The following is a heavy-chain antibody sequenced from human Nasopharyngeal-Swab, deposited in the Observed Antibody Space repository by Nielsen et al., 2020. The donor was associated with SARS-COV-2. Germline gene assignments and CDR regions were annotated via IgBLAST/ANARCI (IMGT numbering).Heavy chain of an antibody. J-gene: IGHJ3*02. V-gene: IGHV4-31*03. Sequence: SETLSLTCTVSGGSISSGGYYWSWIRQHPGKGREWIGYIYYSGSTYYNPSLKSRVTISVDTSKNQFSLKLSSVTAADTAVYYCARDGRYCSGGSCYHAAFDIWGQGTMVTVSS. CDR2: IYYSGST. D-gene: IGHD2-15*01. CDR3: ARDGRYCSGGSCYHAAFDI. CDR1: GGSISSGGYY.